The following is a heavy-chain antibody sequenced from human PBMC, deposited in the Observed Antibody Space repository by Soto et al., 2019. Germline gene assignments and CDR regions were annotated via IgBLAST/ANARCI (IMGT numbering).Heavy chain of an antibody. D-gene: IGHD3-22*01. CDR1: GFTFSSYA. J-gene: IGHJ3*02. V-gene: IGHV3-30-3*01. CDR3: ARTITMTSRGAFDI. Sequence: GGSLRLSCAASGFTFSSYAMHWVRQAPGKGLEWVAVISYDGSNKYYTDSGKGRFTISRDNSKNTLYLQMNSLRAEDTAVYYCARTITMTSRGAFDIWGQGTMVTVSS. CDR2: ISYDGSNK.